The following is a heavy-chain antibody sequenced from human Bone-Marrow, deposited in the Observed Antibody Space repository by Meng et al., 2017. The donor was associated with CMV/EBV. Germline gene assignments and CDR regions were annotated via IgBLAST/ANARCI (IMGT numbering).Heavy chain of an antibody. V-gene: IGHV1-2*02. J-gene: IGHJ5*02. CDR1: GYTFGDYY. D-gene: IGHD3-22*01. CDR2: INPRSGDT. CDR3: AKCHECYDRSCPFGP. Sequence: ASVKVSCKASGYTFGDYYMHWVRQAPGQGLEWMGWINPRSGDTNYAQKFQGRVTMTRDTAISASYMELRRLRSDDTAVYYCAKCHECYDRSCPFGPWGQGTLVTVSS.